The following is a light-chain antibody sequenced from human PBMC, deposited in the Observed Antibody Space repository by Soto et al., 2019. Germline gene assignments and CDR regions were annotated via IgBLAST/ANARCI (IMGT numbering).Light chain of an antibody. CDR3: QQRSNWPPKIT. J-gene: IGKJ5*01. CDR1: QSVSSSY. Sequence: EIVLTQSPGTLSLSPVERATLSCMVSQSVSSSYLAWYQQKPGQAPRLLIYDASNRATGIPARFSGSGSGTEFTLTISSLEPEDFAVYYCQQRSNWPPKITFGQGTRLEIK. V-gene: IGKV3D-20*02. CDR2: DAS.